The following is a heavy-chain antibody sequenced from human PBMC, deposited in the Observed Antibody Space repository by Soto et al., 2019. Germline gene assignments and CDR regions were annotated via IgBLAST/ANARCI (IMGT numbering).Heavy chain of an antibody. J-gene: IGHJ4*02. CDR1: GFTVSSNY. D-gene: IGHD6-13*01. Sequence: GGSLRLSCAASGFTVSSNYTSWVRQAPGKGLEWVSVIYSGGSTYYADSVKGRFTISRDNSKNTLYLQMNSLRAEDTAVYYCARSMAWYSSSWALFDYWGQGTLVTVPS. CDR2: IYSGGST. CDR3: ARSMAWYSSSWALFDY. V-gene: IGHV3-66*01.